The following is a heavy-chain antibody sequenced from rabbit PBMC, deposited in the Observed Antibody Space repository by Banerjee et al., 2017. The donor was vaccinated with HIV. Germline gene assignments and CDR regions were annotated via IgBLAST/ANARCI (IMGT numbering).Heavy chain of an antibody. CDR3: ARWGAGYADYDYGVSDL. CDR2: INTISGDT. J-gene: IGHJ3*01. V-gene: IGHV1S45*01. Sequence: QEQLVESGGGLVKPGASLTLSCTASGFDLSSYYYMCWVRQAPGKGLEWIACINTISGDTVYATWAKGRFTISKASWTTVTLQMTSLTAADTASYFCARWGAGYADYDYGVSDLWGQGTLVTVS. D-gene: IGHD3-1*01. CDR1: GFDLSSYYY.